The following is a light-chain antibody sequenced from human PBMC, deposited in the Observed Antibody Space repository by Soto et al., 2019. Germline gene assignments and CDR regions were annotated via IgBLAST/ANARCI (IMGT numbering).Light chain of an antibody. V-gene: IGLV1-44*01. J-gene: IGLJ2*01. CDR3: AAWDDSMTGVV. CDR1: SSNIGRNT. Sequence: QSVLTQPPSASGTPGQRVTISCSGSSSNIGRNTVNWYQQLPGTAPKLLIYSNDQRPSGVPGRFSGSKSGTSASLAISGLQSEGEADYYCAAWDDSMTGVVFGGGTKVTVL. CDR2: SND.